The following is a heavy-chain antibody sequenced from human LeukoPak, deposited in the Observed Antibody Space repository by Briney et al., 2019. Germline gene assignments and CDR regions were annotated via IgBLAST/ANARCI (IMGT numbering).Heavy chain of an antibody. J-gene: IGHJ5*02. CDR2: IYSGSV. CDR1: GASISGHY. V-gene: IGHV4-59*11. CDR3: VKVGYGSGTWGWFDP. D-gene: IGHD3-10*01. Sequence: SETLSLTCNVSGASISGHYWSWIRQSPGKGLECIGYIYSGSVDYNPSLKSRATISGDASKNQVSLILKSVTPADTAMYYCVKVGYGSGTWGWFDPRGQGILVTVST.